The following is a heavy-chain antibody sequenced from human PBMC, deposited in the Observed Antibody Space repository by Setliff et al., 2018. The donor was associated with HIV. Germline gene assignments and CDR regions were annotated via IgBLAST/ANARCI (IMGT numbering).Heavy chain of an antibody. V-gene: IGHV4-39*01. J-gene: IGHJ4*03. CDR3: ARRRGQKATGWYYFDF. Sequence: SETLSLTCSVSGGPITSNTYFWDWIRQAPGKGLEWIGSIYHSGNTYYNPSLKSRVSISVDTSKRQFSLKLTSVTAGDSALYYCARRRGQKATGWYYFDFWVPETLLVTVSS. CDR2: IYHSGNT. CDR1: GGPITSNTYF. D-gene: IGHD6-19*01.